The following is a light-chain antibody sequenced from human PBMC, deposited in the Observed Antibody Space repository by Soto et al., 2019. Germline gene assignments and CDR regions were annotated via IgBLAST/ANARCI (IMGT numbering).Light chain of an antibody. CDR2: AVS. CDR3: SSYTSDSSYV. J-gene: IGLJ1*01. Sequence: QSALTQPASVSGSPGQSITISCTGTSSDVGIYDYVSGYQQHPGKAPQLMIYAVSNRPSGVSNRFSASKSGNTASLFISGLQAEDEADYYCSSYTSDSSYVFGSGTKVTVL. V-gene: IGLV2-14*01. CDR1: SSDVGIYDY.